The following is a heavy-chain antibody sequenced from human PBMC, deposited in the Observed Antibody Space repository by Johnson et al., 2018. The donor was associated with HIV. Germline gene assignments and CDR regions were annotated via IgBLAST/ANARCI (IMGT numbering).Heavy chain of an antibody. CDR2: IKEDGSED. D-gene: IGHD6-13*01. CDR3: ARDGVYSSPHDAFDI. Sequence: VQLVESGGGVVQPGGSLRLSCAASGFRFSSYWMTWVRQAPGKGLEWLANIKEDGSEDYYVDSLKGRFVISRDNAQNSLYLQMDNLRAEDSAIYYCARDGVYSSPHDAFDIWGQGTRVTVSS. V-gene: IGHV3-7*05. J-gene: IGHJ3*02. CDR1: GFRFSSYW.